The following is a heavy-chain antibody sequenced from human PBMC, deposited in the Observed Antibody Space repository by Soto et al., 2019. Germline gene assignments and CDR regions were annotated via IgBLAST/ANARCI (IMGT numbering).Heavy chain of an antibody. J-gene: IGHJ4*02. Sequence: GGSLRLSCAASGFTFSSYAMSWVRQAPGKGLEWVSAISGSGGSTYYADSVKGRFTISRDNSKNTLYLQMNSLRAEDTAVYYCAKSKSGPHRRTYYFDYWGQGTLVTVSS. CDR3: AKSKSGPHRRTYYFDY. CDR2: ISGSGGST. CDR1: GFTFSSYA. V-gene: IGHV3-23*01. D-gene: IGHD3-3*01.